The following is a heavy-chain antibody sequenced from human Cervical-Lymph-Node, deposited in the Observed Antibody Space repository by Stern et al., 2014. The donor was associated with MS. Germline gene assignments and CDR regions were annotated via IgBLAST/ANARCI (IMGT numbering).Heavy chain of an antibody. J-gene: IGHJ6*02. V-gene: IGHV3-30*09. CDR2: ISQDGSNK. CDR3: VRTESFYYYDGMDV. CDR1: GSTFSKSA. Sequence: VQLVESGGGVVPPGRSLRLSCADSGSTFSKSAMHWVRQAPGKGLAWAAVISQDGSNKQYGDSVKGRLAISRDNSRNTLSLEIYSLRAEDTAVYYCVRTESFYYYDGMDVWGHGTTVIVSS.